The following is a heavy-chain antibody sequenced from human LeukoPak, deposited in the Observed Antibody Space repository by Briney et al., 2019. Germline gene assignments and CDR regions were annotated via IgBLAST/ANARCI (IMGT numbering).Heavy chain of an antibody. Sequence: NPSETLSLTCTVSGGSISNYYWSWIRQPPGKGLEWIGYIYYSGSTNYNPSLKSRVTISIVTSKNQFSLKLSSVTAADTAVYYCARRLAYGGLLEWGQGTLVTVSS. V-gene: IGHV4-59*01. CDR1: GGSISNYY. J-gene: IGHJ4*02. CDR2: IYYSGST. CDR3: ARRLAYGGLLE. D-gene: IGHD4-23*01.